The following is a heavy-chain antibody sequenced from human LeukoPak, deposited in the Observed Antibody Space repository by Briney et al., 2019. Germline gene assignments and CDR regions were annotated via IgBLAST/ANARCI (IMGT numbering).Heavy chain of an antibody. Sequence: GGSLRLSCAASGFTFSSYSMNWVRQAPGKGLEWVAVISYDGSNKYYADSVKGRFTISRDNSKNTLYLQMNSLRAEDTAVYYCARDMDPRRKGYSYGYLDHWGQGTLVTVSS. CDR1: GFTFSSYS. D-gene: IGHD5-18*01. V-gene: IGHV3-30*03. J-gene: IGHJ4*02. CDR2: ISYDGSNK. CDR3: ARDMDPRRKGYSYGYLDH.